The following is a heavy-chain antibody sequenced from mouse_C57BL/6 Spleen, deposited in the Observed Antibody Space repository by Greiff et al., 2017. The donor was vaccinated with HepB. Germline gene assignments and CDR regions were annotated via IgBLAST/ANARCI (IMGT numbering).Heavy chain of an antibody. D-gene: IGHD2-2*01. V-gene: IGHV1-81*01. CDR3: ARSYGYDDGYYFDY. CDR2: IYPRSGNT. J-gene: IGHJ2*01. Sequence: QVQLKQSGAELARPGASVKLSCKASGYTFTSYGISWVKQRTGQGLEWIGEIYPRSGNTYYNEKFKGKATLTADKSSSTAYMELRSLTSEDSAVYFCARSYGYDDGYYFDYWGQGTTLTVSS. CDR1: GYTFTSYG.